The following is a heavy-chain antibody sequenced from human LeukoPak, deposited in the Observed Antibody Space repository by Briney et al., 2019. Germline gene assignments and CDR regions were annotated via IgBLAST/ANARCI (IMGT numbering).Heavy chain of an antibody. CDR2: IYYSGST. CDR3: ARGAWLDLEAGDY. CDR1: GGSISSGGYY. J-gene: IGHJ4*02. Sequence: SQTLSLTCTVSGGSISSGGYYWSWIRQHPGKGLEWIGYIYYSGSTYYNPSLKSRVTISVDTSKNQFSLKLSSVTAADTAVYYCARGAWLDLEAGDYWGQGTLVTVSS. D-gene: IGHD5-12*01. V-gene: IGHV4-31*03.